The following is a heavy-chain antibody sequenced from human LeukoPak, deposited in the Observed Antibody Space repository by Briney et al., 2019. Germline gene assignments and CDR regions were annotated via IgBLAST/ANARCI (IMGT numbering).Heavy chain of an antibody. CDR3: ASSDYGAFDY. CDR1: GFTFSSYG. CDR2: IRYDGSNK. J-gene: IGHJ4*02. V-gene: IGHV3-30*02. Sequence: PGGSLRLSCAASGFTFSSYGMHWVRQAPGKGLEWVAFIRYDGSNKYYADSVKGRFTISRDNAKNSLYLQMNSLRAEDTAVYYCASSDYGAFDYWGQGTLVTVSS. D-gene: IGHD4-17*01.